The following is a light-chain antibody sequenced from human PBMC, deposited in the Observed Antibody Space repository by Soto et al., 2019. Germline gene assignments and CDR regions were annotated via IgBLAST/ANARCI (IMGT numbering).Light chain of an antibody. J-gene: IGKJ4*01. CDR2: KAS. Sequence: DIPMTQSPSTLSASVGDRVTITCRASQSISSWLAWYQQKPGKAPKLLIYKASSLESGVPSRFSGSGSGTEFTLSISSLQPDDFATYYCQQYNTSPSTFGGGTKVEI. CDR1: QSISSW. V-gene: IGKV1-5*03. CDR3: QQYNTSPST.